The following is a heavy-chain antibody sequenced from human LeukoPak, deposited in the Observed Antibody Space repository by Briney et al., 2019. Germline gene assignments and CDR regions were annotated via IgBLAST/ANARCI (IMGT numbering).Heavy chain of an antibody. CDR2: VYSTGNT. J-gene: IGHJ4*02. CDR1: GGSISSNYYY. Sequence: SQTLSLTCTVSGGSISSNYYYWSWIRHLPEKGLEWIGYVYSTGNTYYNPSLESRITISLDTSMNQFSLKLSSVTAADTAVYYCARDSGLVFDYWGQGTLVTVSS. CDR3: ARDSGLVFDY. V-gene: IGHV4-31*03. D-gene: IGHD3-10*01.